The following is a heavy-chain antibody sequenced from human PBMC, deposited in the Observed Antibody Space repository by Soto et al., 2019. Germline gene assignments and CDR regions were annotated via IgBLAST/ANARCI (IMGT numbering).Heavy chain of an antibody. Sequence: GGSLRLSCAASGFTFSSYGMHWVRQAPGKGLEWVAVIWYDGSNKYYADSVKGRFTISRDNSKNTLYLQMNSLRAEDTAVYYCARGNLAARDYYYGMDVWGQGTTVTVSS. D-gene: IGHD6-6*01. CDR2: IWYDGSNK. V-gene: IGHV3-33*01. J-gene: IGHJ6*02. CDR1: GFTFSSYG. CDR3: ARGNLAARDYYYGMDV.